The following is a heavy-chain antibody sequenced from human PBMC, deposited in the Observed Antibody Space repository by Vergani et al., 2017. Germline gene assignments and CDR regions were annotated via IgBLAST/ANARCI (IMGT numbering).Heavy chain of an antibody. D-gene: IGHD3-22*01. V-gene: IGHV5-51*01. J-gene: IGHJ4*02. CDR2: IHPADSDT. Sequence: EVQLVQSGAEVKKPGESLKISCQISGYSFTNYWIGWVRQMPGKGLECMGIIHPADSDTRYSPSFQGQVTISVDKSISTAYLQRSSLRASDSAMYYCARLYGRDSSGIKYFDYWGQGTLVTVSS. CDR1: GYSFTNYW. CDR3: ARLYGRDSSGIKYFDY.